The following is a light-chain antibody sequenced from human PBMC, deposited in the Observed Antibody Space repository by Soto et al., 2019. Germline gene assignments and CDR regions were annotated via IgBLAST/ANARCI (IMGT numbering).Light chain of an antibody. Sequence: DIQMTQSPSSLSASVGDRVTITCQASQDISNYLNWYQQKPWKAPKLLIYRASNLETGVPSRFSGSGSGTDFTFTISSLQPEDIATYYCQQYDNLPSYTFGQGTKLEIK. CDR3: QQYDNLPSYT. CDR1: QDISNY. J-gene: IGKJ2*01. CDR2: RAS. V-gene: IGKV1-33*01.